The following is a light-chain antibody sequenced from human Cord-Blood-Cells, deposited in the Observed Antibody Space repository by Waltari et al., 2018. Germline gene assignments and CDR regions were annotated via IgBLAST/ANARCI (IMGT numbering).Light chain of an antibody. V-gene: IGLV2-14*01. CDR3: SSYTSSSTYV. J-gene: IGLJ1*01. Sequence: QSALTQPASVSGSPGQSNTIPCTGTSSEVGGYNNVSWYQQHPGKAPKLMIYDVSNRPSGVSNRFSGSKSGNTASLTISGLQAEDEADYYCSSYTSSSTYVFGTGTKVTVL. CDR2: DVS. CDR1: SSEVGGYNN.